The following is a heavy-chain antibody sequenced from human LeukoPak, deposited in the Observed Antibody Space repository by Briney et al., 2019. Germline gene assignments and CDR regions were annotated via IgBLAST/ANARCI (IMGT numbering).Heavy chain of an antibody. CDR3: TRFVPYLDY. V-gene: IGHV3-49*04. J-gene: IGHJ4*02. CDR2: IRSKTYGKTT. Sequence: PGGSLRLSCTASGFTFGDHAMSWVRQAPGKGLEWVGFIRSKTYGKTTEYAASVKGRFTISRHDSKNIAYLQMNSLKTEDKAIYYCTRFVPYLDYWGQGTLVTVSS. D-gene: IGHD3-16*01. CDR1: GFTFGDHA.